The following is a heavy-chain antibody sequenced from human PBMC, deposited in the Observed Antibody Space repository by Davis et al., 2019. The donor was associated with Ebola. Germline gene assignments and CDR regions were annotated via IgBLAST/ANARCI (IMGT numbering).Heavy chain of an antibody. D-gene: IGHD2-15*01. CDR1: GYTFTSYG. Sequence: ASVKVSCKASGYTFTSYGISWVRQAPGQGLEWMGWISAYNGNTNYAQKLQGRVTMTTDTSTSTAYMELRSLRSDDTAVYYCATNLMGYCSGGSCYAPYGMDVWGQGTTVTVSS. J-gene: IGHJ6*02. V-gene: IGHV1-18*01. CDR3: ATNLMGYCSGGSCYAPYGMDV. CDR2: ISAYNGNT.